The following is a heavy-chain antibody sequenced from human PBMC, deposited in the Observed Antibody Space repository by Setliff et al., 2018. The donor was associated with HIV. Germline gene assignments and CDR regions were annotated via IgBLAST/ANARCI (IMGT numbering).Heavy chain of an antibody. D-gene: IGHD2-2*01. CDR1: GGSINKNDYW. J-gene: IGHJ6*03. Sequence: SETLSLTCTVSGGSINKNDYWWGWIRQPPGKGLEWIGSIYYDGRTLYNSSLESRVTISVDTSKNQFSLELTSVTAADTAVYYCARQNRGCSSTSCLNYYMDVWGKGTTVTVSS. CDR2: IYYDGRT. V-gene: IGHV4-39*01. CDR3: ARQNRGCSSTSCLNYYMDV.